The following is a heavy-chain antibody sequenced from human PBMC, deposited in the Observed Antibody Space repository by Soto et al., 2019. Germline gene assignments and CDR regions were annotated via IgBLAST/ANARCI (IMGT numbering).Heavy chain of an antibody. CDR3: ARLAIVVVVAATPPLIDY. V-gene: IGHV4-39*01. CDR1: GGSISSSSYY. Sequence: SETLSLTCTVSGGSISSSSYYWGWIRQPPGKGLEWIGSIYYSGSTYYNPSLKSRVTISVDTSKNQFSLKLSSVTAADTAVYYCARLAIVVVVAATPPLIDYWGQGTLVTVSS. D-gene: IGHD2-15*01. J-gene: IGHJ4*02. CDR2: IYYSGST.